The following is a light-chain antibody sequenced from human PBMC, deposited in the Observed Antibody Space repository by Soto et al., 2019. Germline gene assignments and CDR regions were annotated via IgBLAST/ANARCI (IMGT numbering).Light chain of an antibody. Sequence: QSVLTQPPSASGSPGQSVTISCTGTSSDVGGYNYVSWYQQHPGKAPKFMIYEVSKRPSGVPDRFSGSKYGNTASLTVSGLQAEDEADYYCSSYAGSNNYVFGTGTKVTVL. CDR2: EVS. CDR3: SSYAGSNNYV. J-gene: IGLJ1*01. V-gene: IGLV2-8*01. CDR1: SSDVGGYNY.